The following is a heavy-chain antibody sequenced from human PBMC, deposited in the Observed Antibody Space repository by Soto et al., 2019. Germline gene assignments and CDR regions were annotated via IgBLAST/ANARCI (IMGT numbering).Heavy chain of an antibody. D-gene: IGHD6-19*01. CDR2: ISAYNGNT. J-gene: IGHJ4*02. Sequence: GASVKVSCKASGYTFTSYGISWVRQAPGQGLEWMGWISAYNGNTNYAQKLQGRVTMTTDTSTSTAYMELRSLRSDDTAVYYCARDLRWLVRWPSDYWGQGTLVTVSS. CDR1: GYTFTSYG. CDR3: ARDLRWLVRWPSDY. V-gene: IGHV1-18*01.